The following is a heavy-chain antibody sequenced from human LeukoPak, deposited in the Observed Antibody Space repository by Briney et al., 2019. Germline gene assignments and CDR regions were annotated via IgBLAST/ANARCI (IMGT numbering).Heavy chain of an antibody. V-gene: IGHV3-9*01. D-gene: IGHD4-17*01. J-gene: IGHJ4*02. Sequence: PGGSLRPSCAASGFTFDDYAMHWVRQAPGKGLEWVSGISWNSGSIGYADSVKGRFTISRDNAKNSLYLQMNSLRAEDTALYYCAKSLDLMPDTVTFDYWGQGTLVTVSS. CDR2: ISWNSGSI. CDR1: GFTFDDYA. CDR3: AKSLDLMPDTVTFDY.